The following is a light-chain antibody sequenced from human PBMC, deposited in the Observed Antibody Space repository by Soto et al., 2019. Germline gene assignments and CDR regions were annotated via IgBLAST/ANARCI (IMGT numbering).Light chain of an antibody. V-gene: IGKV3-20*01. J-gene: IGKJ1*01. CDR1: QNIGNS. CDR3: QHYGSSPET. CDR2: GAS. Sequence: VMTQSPATLSMSPGQRASLYCRASQNIGNSLAWYQQNPGQAPRLLISGASTRDTGVPARFSGSGSGTDFTLTISRLEPEDFAVYYCQHYGSSPETFGQGTKVDIK.